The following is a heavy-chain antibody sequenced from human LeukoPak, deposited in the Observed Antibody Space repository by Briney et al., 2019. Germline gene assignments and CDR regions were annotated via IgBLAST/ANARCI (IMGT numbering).Heavy chain of an antibody. CDR1: GYSFTSYW. Sequence: KPGESLKISCKGSGYSFTSYWIGWVRQMPGKGLEWMGIIYPGDSDTRYSPSFQGQVTISADKSISTAYPQWSSLKASDTAMYYCARRATPYYYYMDVWGKGTTVTVSS. CDR2: IYPGDSDT. D-gene: IGHD4-23*01. J-gene: IGHJ6*03. CDR3: ARRATPYYYYMDV. V-gene: IGHV5-51*03.